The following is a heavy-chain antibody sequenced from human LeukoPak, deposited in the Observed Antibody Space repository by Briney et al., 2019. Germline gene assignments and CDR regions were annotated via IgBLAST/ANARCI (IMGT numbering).Heavy chain of an antibody. D-gene: IGHD1-20*01. CDR1: GGSISSSSYY. CDR2: INHSGST. V-gene: IGHV4-39*07. J-gene: IGHJ4*02. Sequence: SETLSLTCTVSGGSISSSSYYWGWIRQPPGKGLEWIGEINHSGSTNYNPSLKSRVTFSVDTSKNQFSLKLRSVTAADTAVYYCARTITGRVDYWGQGTLVTVSS. CDR3: ARTITGRVDY.